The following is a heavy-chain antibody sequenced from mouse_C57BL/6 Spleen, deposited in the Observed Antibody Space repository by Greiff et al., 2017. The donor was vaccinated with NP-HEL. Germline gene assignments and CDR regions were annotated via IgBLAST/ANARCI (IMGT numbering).Heavy chain of an antibody. J-gene: IGHJ4*01. CDR1: GYTFTDYE. V-gene: IGHV1-15*01. D-gene: IGHD1-1*01. Sequence: QVQLQQSGAELVRPGASVTLSCKASGYTFTDYEMHWVKQTPVHGLEWIGAIDPETGGTAYNQKFKGKAILTADKSSSTAYMELRSLTSEDSAVYYCTRWSTTVVAYYAMDYWGQGTSVTVSS. CDR3: TRWSTTVVAYYAMDY. CDR2: IDPETGGT.